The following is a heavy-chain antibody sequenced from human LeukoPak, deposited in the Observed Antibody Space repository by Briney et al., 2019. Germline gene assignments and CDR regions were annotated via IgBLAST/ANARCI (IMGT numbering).Heavy chain of an antibody. CDR2: IYHSGST. D-gene: IGHD5-18*01. J-gene: IGHJ3*02. V-gene: IGHV4-38-2*02. CDR3: ARGYTAMAKGAFDI. Sequence: SEPLSLTCTVSGYSISSGYYWGWIRQPPGKGLEWIGSIYHSGSTYYNPSLKSRLTISVDTSKNQFSLKLSSVTAAYTAVYYCARGYTAMAKGAFDIWGQGTKVTVSS. CDR1: GYSISSGYY.